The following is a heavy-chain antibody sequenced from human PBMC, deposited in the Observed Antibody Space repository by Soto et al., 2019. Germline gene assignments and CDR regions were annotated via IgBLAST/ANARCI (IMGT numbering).Heavy chain of an antibody. CDR3: ARAPYSTSSFFFDH. CDR2: INPNLGHS. D-gene: IGHD6-6*01. CDR1: GYSFTAFH. J-gene: IGHJ4*02. Sequence: ASVKVSCKASGYSFTAFHMHWVRQAPGLGLQWMGIINPNLGHSNTAQRFQGRVAMTWDTSTNTVYMELSSLRSDDTAVYYCARAPYSTSSFFFDHWGQGTPVTVSS. V-gene: IGHV1-46*01.